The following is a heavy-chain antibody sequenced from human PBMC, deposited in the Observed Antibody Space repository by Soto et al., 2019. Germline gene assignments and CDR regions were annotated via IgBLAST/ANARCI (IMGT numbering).Heavy chain of an antibody. CDR2: IYHSGST. Sequence: PSETLSLTCAVYGASLNSTDWWSWVRQTPGKGLEWIGEIYHSGSTNYNPSLKSRVTLSVDASANRFSLTLTSVTASDTAVYFCTRGGADKWLAFDLWGPGTLVTVSS. CDR3: TRGGADKWLAFDL. J-gene: IGHJ4*02. D-gene: IGHD6-19*01. CDR1: GASLNSTDW. V-gene: IGHV4-4*02.